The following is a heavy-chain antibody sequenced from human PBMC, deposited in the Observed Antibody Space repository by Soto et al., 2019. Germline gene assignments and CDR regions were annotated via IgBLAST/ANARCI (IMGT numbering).Heavy chain of an antibody. CDR3: ARDKRDLRFSEWSYYFDY. CDR2: ISYDGSNK. V-gene: IGHV3-30-3*01. J-gene: IGHJ4*02. CDR1: GFTFSSGT. D-gene: IGHD3-3*01. Sequence: GGSLRLSCAASGFTFSSGTMHWVRQAPGKGLEWVALISYDGSNKYYADSVKGRFTISRDNSKNTLYLQMNSLRAEDTAVYYCARDKRDLRFSEWSYYFDYWGQGTLVTVSS.